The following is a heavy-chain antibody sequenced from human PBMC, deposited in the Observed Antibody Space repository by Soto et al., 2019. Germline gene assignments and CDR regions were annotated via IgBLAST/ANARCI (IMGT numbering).Heavy chain of an antibody. Sequence: ASVKFSCKASGYTFTGYYMHWVRQALGQGLEWMGWINPNSGGTNYAQKFQGWVTMTRDTSISTAYMELSRLRSDDTAVYYCARSLYDSSGYYFDYWGQGTLVTVSS. V-gene: IGHV1-2*04. D-gene: IGHD3-22*01. CDR1: GYTFTGYY. CDR2: INPNSGGT. CDR3: ARSLYDSSGYYFDY. J-gene: IGHJ4*02.